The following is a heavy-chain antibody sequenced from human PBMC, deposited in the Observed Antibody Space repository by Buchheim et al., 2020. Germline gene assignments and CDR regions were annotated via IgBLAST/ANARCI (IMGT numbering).Heavy chain of an antibody. CDR1: GGSISSYY. J-gene: IGHJ4*02. Sequence: QVQLQESGPGLVKPSETLSLTCTVSGGSISSYYWSWIRPPPGKGLEWIGFIYYSGSTNYNPSLKSRVTISVDTSKNQFSLKLSSVTAADTAVYYCAKARSPGIVGAMGYWGQGTL. CDR3: AKARSPGIVGAMGY. D-gene: IGHD1-26*01. CDR2: IYYSGST. V-gene: IGHV4-59*01.